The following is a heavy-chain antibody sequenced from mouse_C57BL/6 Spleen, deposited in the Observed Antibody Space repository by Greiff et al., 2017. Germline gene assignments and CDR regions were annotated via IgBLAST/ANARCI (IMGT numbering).Heavy chain of an antibody. CDR3: ARGGSYGNYEGFAY. V-gene: IGHV1-54*01. J-gene: IGHJ3*01. CDR2: INPGSGGT. Sequence: VQLQQSGAELVRPGTSVKVSCKASGYAFTNYLIEWVKQRPGQGLEWIGVINPGSGGTNYNEKFKGNATLTADKSSSTAYMQLSSLTSEDSAVYFCARGGSYGNYEGFAYWGQGTLVTVSA. CDR1: GYAFTNYL. D-gene: IGHD2-1*01.